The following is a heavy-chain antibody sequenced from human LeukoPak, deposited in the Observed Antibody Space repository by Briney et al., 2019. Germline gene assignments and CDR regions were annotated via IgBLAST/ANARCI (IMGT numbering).Heavy chain of an antibody. CDR2: IYPGDSDT. CDR3: ARVAAGPVTDDAFDI. D-gene: IGHD6-19*01. V-gene: IGHV5-51*01. Sequence: GESLKISCKGSGYSFTSYWIGWVRQMPGKGLEWMGIIYPGDSDTRYSPSFQGQVTISADKSISTAYLQWSSLKASDTAMYYCARVAAGPVTDDAFDIWGQGTMVTVSS. J-gene: IGHJ3*02. CDR1: GYSFTSYW.